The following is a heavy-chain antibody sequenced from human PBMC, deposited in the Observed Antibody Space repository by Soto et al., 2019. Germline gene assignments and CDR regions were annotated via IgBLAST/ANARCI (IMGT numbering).Heavy chain of an antibody. J-gene: IGHJ6*02. CDR2: INHSGST. V-gene: IGHV4-34*01. CDR1: GGSFSGYY. CDR3: ARGGTPMTRYYYGIDV. D-gene: IGHD5-18*01. Sequence: SETLSLTCAVYGGSFSGYYWNWIRQPPGKGLEWIGEINHSGSTNYNPSLKSRVTTSVDTSKNQFSLKLSSVTAADTAVYYCARGGTPMTRYYYGIDVGSQGTTVTVSS.